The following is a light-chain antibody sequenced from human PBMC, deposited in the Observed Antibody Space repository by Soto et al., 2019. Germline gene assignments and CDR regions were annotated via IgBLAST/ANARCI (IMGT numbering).Light chain of an antibody. V-gene: IGKV3-15*01. CDR3: QQRSNWPT. Sequence: IVMTQSPATLSVSPGERATLSCRASQSLGGSLAWYQQTPGQAPRLLIYGASTRVTGIPARFSSSGSGTDITLTISSLEPEDFAVYYCQQRSNWPTFGQGTRLEIK. CDR2: GAS. J-gene: IGKJ5*01. CDR1: QSLGGS.